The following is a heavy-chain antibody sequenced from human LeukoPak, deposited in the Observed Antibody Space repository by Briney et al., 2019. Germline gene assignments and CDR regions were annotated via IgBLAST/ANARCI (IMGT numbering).Heavy chain of an antibody. D-gene: IGHD3-22*01. CDR2: IYYSGST. J-gene: IGHJ4*02. V-gene: IGHV4-59*01. CDR3: ARYSYYYDSSGHGGGYFDY. Sequence: SETLSLTCTVSGGSISSYYWSWIRQPPGKGLEWIGYIYYSGSTNYNPSLKSRVTISVDTSKNQFSLKLSSVAAADTAVYYCARYSYYYDSSGHGGGYFDYWGQGTLVTVSS. CDR1: GGSISSYY.